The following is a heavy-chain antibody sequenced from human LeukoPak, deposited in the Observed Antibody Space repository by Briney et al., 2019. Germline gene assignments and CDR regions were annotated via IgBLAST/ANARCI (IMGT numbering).Heavy chain of an antibody. CDR2: ISGSGGST. V-gene: IGHV3-23*01. J-gene: IGHJ4*02. CDR3: AHTLYYYGSGSFPFDH. Sequence: PGGSLRLSCAASGFTFISYAMSWVRQAPGKGLEWVSAISGSGGSTYYADSVKGRFTISIDNSKNALYLQMNSLRAEDTAVYYCAHTLYYYGSGSFPFDHWGQGTLVTVSS. CDR1: GFTFISYA. D-gene: IGHD3-10*01.